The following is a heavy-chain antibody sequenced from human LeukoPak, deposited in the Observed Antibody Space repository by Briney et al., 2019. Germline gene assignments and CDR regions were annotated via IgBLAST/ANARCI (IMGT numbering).Heavy chain of an antibody. CDR3: ARDPNGDYIGAFDM. CDR2: IRGSDGGT. CDR1: GFTFSNYA. Sequence: GGSLRLSCTVSGFTFSNYAMTWVRQAPGKGLEWVSSIRGSDGGTHYAGSVKGRFTISRDNSKNTLFLQMNGLRGEDTAIYYCARDPNGDYIGAFDMGGPGTMVTVSS. V-gene: IGHV3-23*01. D-gene: IGHD4-17*01. J-gene: IGHJ3*02.